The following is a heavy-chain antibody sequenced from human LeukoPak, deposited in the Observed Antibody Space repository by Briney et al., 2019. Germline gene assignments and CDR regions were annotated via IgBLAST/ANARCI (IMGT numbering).Heavy chain of an antibody. CDR3: ARGQMAGY. D-gene: IGHD5-24*01. CDR2: IKPDGSEK. J-gene: IGHJ4*02. CDR1: GFPFSSYW. Sequence: GGSLRLSCAASGFPFSSYWMNWVRQAPGKGLEWVANIKPDGSEKSYVDSVKGRFTISRDNAKNSLYLQMNSLRAEDTAVYYCARGQMAGYWGQGTLVTVSS. V-gene: IGHV3-7*05.